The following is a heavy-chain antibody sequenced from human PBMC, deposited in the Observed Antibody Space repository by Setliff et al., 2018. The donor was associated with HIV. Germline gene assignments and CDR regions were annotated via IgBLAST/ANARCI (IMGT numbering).Heavy chain of an antibody. CDR1: GYVFTTYV. V-gene: IGHV7-4-1*02. J-gene: IGHJ5*02. CDR3: ARDYNNASGTYNWFDP. CDR2: INANTGNP. D-gene: IGHD3-10*01. Sequence: ASVKVSCKASGYVFTTYVINWVRQAPGRGLELMGWINANTGNPRYAPGFTGRFVFSLDTSATTAHLQINGLKTDDTAVYYCARDYNNASGTYNWFDPWGQGTLVTVSS.